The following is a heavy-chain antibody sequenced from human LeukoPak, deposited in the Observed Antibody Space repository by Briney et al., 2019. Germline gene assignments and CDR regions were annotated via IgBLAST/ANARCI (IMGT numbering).Heavy chain of an antibody. V-gene: IGHV3-64D*06. Sequence: GGSLRLSCSASGFTFSSYAMHWVRQAPGKGLEYVSAISSNGGGTYYADSLKGRFTISRDNSKNTLYLQMSSLRPEDTAVYYCAKDRRIAVAGHYYYVMDVWGQGTTVTVSS. CDR2: ISSNGGGT. J-gene: IGHJ6*02. CDR3: AKDRRIAVAGHYYYVMDV. CDR1: GFTFSSYA. D-gene: IGHD6-19*01.